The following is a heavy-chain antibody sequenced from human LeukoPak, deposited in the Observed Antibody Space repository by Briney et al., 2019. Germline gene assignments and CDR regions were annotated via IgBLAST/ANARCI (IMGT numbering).Heavy chain of an antibody. CDR3: AKDGTITSGFPDFDY. D-gene: IGHD1-20*01. CDR1: GFTFSSYA. Sequence: GGSLRLSCAASGFTFSSYAMSWVRQAPGKGLEWVSAISGGGGSTYYADSVKGRFTISRDNSKNTLFLQMNSLRAEDTAIYYCAKDGTITSGFPDFDYWGQGTLVTVSS. J-gene: IGHJ4*02. CDR2: ISGGGGST. V-gene: IGHV3-23*01.